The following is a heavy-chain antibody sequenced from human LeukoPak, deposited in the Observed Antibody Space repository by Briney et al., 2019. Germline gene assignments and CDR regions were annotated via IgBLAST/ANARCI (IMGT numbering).Heavy chain of an antibody. Sequence: ASVEVSCKASGYTFTGYYIHWVRQAPGQGLEWMGWINPNSGGTNYAQKFQGRVTMTRDTSISTAYMELTTLTSDDTAVYYCARKGGDQATQFYRFYYMDVWGKGTSVTVSS. CDR3: ARKGGDQATQFYRFYYMDV. CDR2: INPNSGGT. J-gene: IGHJ6*03. V-gene: IGHV1-2*02. D-gene: IGHD1-26*01. CDR1: GYTFTGYY.